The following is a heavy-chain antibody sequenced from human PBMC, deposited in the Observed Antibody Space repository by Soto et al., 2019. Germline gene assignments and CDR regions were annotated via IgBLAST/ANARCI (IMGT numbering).Heavy chain of an antibody. CDR1: GGSISSYY. D-gene: IGHD3-22*01. CDR2: IYTSGST. V-gene: IGHV4-4*07. CDR3: ARDDAGLTSSGYRPVYYYYGMDV. J-gene: IGHJ6*02. Sequence: SETLSLTCTVAGGSISSYYWSWIRLPAGKGLEWIGRIYTSGSTNYNPSLKSRVTMSVDTSKNQFSLKLSSVTAADTAVYYCARDDAGLTSSGYRPVYYYYGMDVWGQGTTVTVSS.